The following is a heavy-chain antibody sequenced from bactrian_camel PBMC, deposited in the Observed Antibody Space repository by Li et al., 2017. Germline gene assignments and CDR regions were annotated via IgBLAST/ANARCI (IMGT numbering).Heavy chain of an antibody. Sequence: DVQLVESGGGSVQAGGYLTLSCEFSEYTYSGNCMTWFRQAPGKEREGVAAAYQGGARTHYIDSVKGRFTISLDNAKKTMYLQMNSLKPEDTAIYYCAAEADTPYSGVWFGLCRFDYWGQGTQVTVS. V-gene: IGHV3S40*01. D-gene: IGHD2*01. J-gene: IGHJ4*01. CDR2: AYQGGART. CDR3: AAEADTPYSGVWFGLCRFDY. CDR1: EYTYSGNC.